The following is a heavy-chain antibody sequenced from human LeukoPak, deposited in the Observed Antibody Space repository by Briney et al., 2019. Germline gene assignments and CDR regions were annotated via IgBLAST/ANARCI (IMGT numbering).Heavy chain of an antibody. D-gene: IGHD6-13*01. Sequence: ASVKVSCKASGYTFTSYGISWVRQAPGQGLEWMGWISAYNGNTNYAQKLQGRVTMTTDTSTSTAYMELRSLRSDDTAVYYCARIAAAPGQDASDIWGQGTMVTVSS. CDR2: ISAYNGNT. CDR3: ARIAAAPGQDASDI. J-gene: IGHJ3*02. V-gene: IGHV1-18*01. CDR1: GYTFTSYG.